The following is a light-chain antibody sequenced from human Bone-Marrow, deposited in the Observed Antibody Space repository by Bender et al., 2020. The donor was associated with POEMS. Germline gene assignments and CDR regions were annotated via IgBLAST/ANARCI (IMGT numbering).Light chain of an antibody. Sequence: QSALTQRASVSGSPGQSITISCTGTSSDIGGYDYVSWYQQHPGKAPKLIIYDVSNRPSGVSNRFSGSKSGTTASLTISGLQAEDEADYYCSSYTTISTWVFGGGTKLTVL. CDR1: SSDIGGYDY. CDR3: SSYTTISTWV. V-gene: IGLV2-14*03. CDR2: DVS. J-gene: IGLJ3*02.